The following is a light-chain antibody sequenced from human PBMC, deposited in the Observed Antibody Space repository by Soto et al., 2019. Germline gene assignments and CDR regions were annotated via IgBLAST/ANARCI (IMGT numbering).Light chain of an antibody. Sequence: SYELTQSPSVSVSPGQTASITCSGDKLGDKFAYWYQQKPGQSPVVVIYEDRKRPSGIPERFSGSNSGNTATLTISGTQAMDEADYYCQAWDSSSAVFGGGTKLTVL. V-gene: IGLV3-1*01. CDR1: KLGDKF. J-gene: IGLJ2*01. CDR3: QAWDSSSAV. CDR2: EDR.